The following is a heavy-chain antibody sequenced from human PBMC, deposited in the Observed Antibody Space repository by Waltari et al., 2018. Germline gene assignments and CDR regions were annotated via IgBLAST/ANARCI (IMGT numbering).Heavy chain of an antibody. CDR3: ARDWLGPGGVPDV. CDR1: GLAVSNDY. Sequence: ELVESGGGVIQPGGSLRLSCVASGLAVSNDYMSRVRHAPGKGLEWVSIIYSGGTTYYADSVKGRFTISRDNSKNTVYLQMNSLRAEDTAVYYCARDWLGPGGVPDVWGKGTTVTVSS. J-gene: IGHJ6*04. CDR2: IYSGGTT. V-gene: IGHV3-53*01. D-gene: IGHD3-10*01.